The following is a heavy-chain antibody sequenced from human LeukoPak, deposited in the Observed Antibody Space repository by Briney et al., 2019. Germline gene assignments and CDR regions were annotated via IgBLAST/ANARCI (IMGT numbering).Heavy chain of an antibody. CDR2: IRAYNGDT. Sequence: GASVKVSCKASGYTFTGYYMHWVRQAPGQGLEWMGWIRAYNGDTKYSQKFQGRVNMTTDTSTHTVHMELRGLKSDDTAVYYCARWNLGELFVVNWFDSWGQGTYVTVSS. CDR1: GYTFTGYY. CDR3: ARWNLGELFVVNWFDS. J-gene: IGHJ5*01. V-gene: IGHV1-18*04. D-gene: IGHD3-16*01.